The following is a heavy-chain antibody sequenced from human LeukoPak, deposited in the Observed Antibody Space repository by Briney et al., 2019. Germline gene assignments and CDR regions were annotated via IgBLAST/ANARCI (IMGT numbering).Heavy chain of an antibody. CDR1: GYTFTSNY. CDR2: INPSGGST. Sequence: GASVKVSCKASGYTFTSNYIHWVRQAPGQGLEWMGIINPSGGSTRYAQKFQGRVTMTRDTSTSTVYMELKSLRSEDTAIYYCARDGTPEYDHIWGRPQLYWGQGTLVIVSS. V-gene: IGHV1-46*01. D-gene: IGHD3-16*01. J-gene: IGHJ4*02. CDR3: ARDGTPEYDHIWGRPQLY.